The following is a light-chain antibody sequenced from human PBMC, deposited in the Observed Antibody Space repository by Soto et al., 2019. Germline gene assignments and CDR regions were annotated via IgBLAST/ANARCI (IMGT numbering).Light chain of an antibody. V-gene: IGLV2-23*01. CDR3: CSYAGSYTSWV. J-gene: IGLJ3*02. CDR2: EGS. CDR1: SRAVGTYTL. Sequence: QSVLTQPASVSGSPGQSITISCTGASRAVGTYTLVSWYQQYPGKAPKLIIYEGSKRPSGVSNRLSASKTGRTASLTISGLQPEDEADYYCCSYAGSYTSWVFGGGTKVTVL.